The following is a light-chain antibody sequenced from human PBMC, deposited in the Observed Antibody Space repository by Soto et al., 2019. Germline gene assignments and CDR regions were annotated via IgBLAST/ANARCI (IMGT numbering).Light chain of an antibody. CDR3: QQYDSSPWT. V-gene: IGKV3-20*01. CDR1: QTVSSNF. CDR2: AAS. Sequence: EIVLTQSPGTLSLSPGERATLSCRASQTVSSNFLAWYQQKPGQAPRLLIYAASNRATGIPDRFSGSGSGADFTLSISRLEPEDFAVYYCQQYDSSPWTFGQGTKVDIK. J-gene: IGKJ1*01.